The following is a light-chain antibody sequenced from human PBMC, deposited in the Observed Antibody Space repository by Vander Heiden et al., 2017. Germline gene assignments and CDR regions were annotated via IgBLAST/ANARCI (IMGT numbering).Light chain of an antibody. J-gene: IGKJ2*01. CDR1: QSVLYSSNNKTY. V-gene: IGKV4-1*01. CDR2: WAS. Sequence: DIVMTQAPDSLAASLGERATINCKSSQSVLYSSNNKTYLAWYQQKPGQPPKLLIYWASTRESGVPDRFSGSGSGTDFTLTISSLQAEDVAVYYCQQYYSTPRTFGQGTKLEIK. CDR3: QQYYSTPRT.